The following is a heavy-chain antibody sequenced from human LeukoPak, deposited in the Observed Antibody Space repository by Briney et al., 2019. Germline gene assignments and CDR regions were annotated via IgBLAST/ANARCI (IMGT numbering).Heavy chain of an antibody. V-gene: IGHV3-30*18. CDR2: ISYDGSNK. Sequence: GGSLRLSCAASGFTFSSYGMHWVRQAPGKGLEWVAVISYDGSNKYYADSVKGRFTISRDNSKNTLYLQMNSLRAEDTAVYYCAKDQVRGKRRSDAFDIWGQGKMVTVSS. D-gene: IGHD4-23*01. CDR3: AKDQVRGKRRSDAFDI. J-gene: IGHJ3*02. CDR1: GFTFSSYG.